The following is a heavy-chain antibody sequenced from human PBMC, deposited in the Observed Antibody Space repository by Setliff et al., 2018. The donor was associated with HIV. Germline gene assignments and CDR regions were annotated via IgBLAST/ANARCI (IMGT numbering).Heavy chain of an antibody. D-gene: IGHD3-9*01. V-gene: IGHV4-59*08. Sequence: SETLSLTCTVSGGSVSGYYWTWIRQPPGKGLEWIGHIYFSGTTNYNPSLQSRVTMSVDTSKNQFSLTLTSVTAADTAVYYCARQDGALTGRYFYNYMNVWGKGTTVTVSS. CDR3: ARQDGALTGRYFYNYMNV. CDR1: GGSVSGYY. J-gene: IGHJ6*03. CDR2: IYFSGTT.